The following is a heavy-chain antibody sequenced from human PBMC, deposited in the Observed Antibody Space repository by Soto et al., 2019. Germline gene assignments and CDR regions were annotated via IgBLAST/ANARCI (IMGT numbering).Heavy chain of an antibody. CDR3: ARRGHGSRWPNVYMDV. D-gene: IGHD6-13*01. V-gene: IGHV3-64*01. CDR2: ISNNGAHT. J-gene: IGHJ6*03. CDR1: GFTFSNYE. Sequence: EAQLVESGGGLVQPGGSLRLSCAASGFTFSNYEMHWVRQAPGKGLEYVSGISNNGAHTDYAKSVKGRVTIARDNSENTLYLQRGSRRAEDMALYYCARRGHGSRWPNVYMDVWGKGTTVTVSS.